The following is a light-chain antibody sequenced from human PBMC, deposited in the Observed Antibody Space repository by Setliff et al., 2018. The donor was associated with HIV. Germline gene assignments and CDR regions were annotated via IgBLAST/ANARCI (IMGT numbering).Light chain of an antibody. V-gene: IGLV2-14*03. CDR1: SSDVGGYNY. J-gene: IGLJ1*01. CDR2: DVS. Sequence: QSALTQPASVSGSPGQSITISCTGTSSDVGGYNYVSWYQQHPGKAPKLMIYDVSNRPSGVSNRFSGSKSDNTASLTISGLQAEDEADYYCSSYTSRTPLYVFGTGTKVTVL. CDR3: SSYTSRTPLYV.